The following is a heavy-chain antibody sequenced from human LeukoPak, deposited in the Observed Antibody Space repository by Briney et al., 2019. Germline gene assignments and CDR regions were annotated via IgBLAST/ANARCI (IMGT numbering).Heavy chain of an antibody. D-gene: IGHD6-19*01. J-gene: IGHJ3*02. CDR3: ARPDASSGSLFDI. V-gene: IGHV4-39*01. CDR1: GGSISSSSYY. CDR2: IYYSGST. Sequence: SETLSLTCTVSGGSISSSSYYWGCIRQPPGKGLEWIGSIYYSGSTYYNPSLKSRVTISVDTSKNQFSLKLSSVTAADTAVYYCARPDASSGSLFDIWGQGTMVTVSS.